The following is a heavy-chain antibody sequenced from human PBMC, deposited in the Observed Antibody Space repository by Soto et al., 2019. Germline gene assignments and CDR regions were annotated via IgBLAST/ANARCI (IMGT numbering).Heavy chain of an antibody. CDR1: GFTFSSYA. J-gene: IGHJ6*02. V-gene: IGHV3-23*01. Sequence: GGSLRLSCVGSGFTFSSYAMSWVRQAPGKGLEWVSAISGSGGSTYYADSVKGRFTISRDNSKNTLYLQMNSLRAEDTAVYYCAKSGIVVVPAAPYGMDVWGQGTTVTVSS. CDR3: AKSGIVVVPAAPYGMDV. D-gene: IGHD2-2*01. CDR2: ISGSGGST.